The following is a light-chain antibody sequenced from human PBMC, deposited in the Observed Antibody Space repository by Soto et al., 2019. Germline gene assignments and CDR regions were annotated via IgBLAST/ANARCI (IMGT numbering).Light chain of an antibody. CDR2: DVG. V-gene: IGLV2-11*01. CDR3: CSYAGSYTRV. J-gene: IGLJ1*01. Sequence: QSALTQPRSVSGSPGQSVTISCTGTSSDVGGYNYVSWYQQHPGKAPKRMIYDVGKRPSGVPDRFSGSKSDNKASLTISGLQAEDEAYYYCCSYAGSYTRVFGTGTKLTVL. CDR1: SSDVGGYNY.